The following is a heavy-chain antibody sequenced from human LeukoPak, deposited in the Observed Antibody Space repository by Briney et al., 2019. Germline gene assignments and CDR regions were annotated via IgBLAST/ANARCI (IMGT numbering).Heavy chain of an antibody. CDR2: IRYDGNDK. V-gene: IGHV3-30*02. J-gene: IGHJ6*03. CDR3: AKDSQLDVGSDYYYYFYMDV. CDR1: GFSFSTFG. D-gene: IGHD1-1*01. Sequence: GGSLRLSCAAPGFSFSTFGMYWVRQVPGKGLEWVAFIRYDGNDKYYGDSAKDRFTISRDNSKNTLYLQMNSLTTDDTGVYYCAKDSQLDVGSDYYYYFYMDVWGRGTTVTVSS.